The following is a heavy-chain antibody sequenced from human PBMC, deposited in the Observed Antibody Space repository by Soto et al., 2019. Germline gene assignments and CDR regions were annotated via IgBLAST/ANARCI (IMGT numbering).Heavy chain of an antibody. D-gene: IGHD1-26*01. CDR2: IDWDDDK. Sequence: SGPTLVNPTQTLTLTCTFSGFSLSTSGMCVSWIRQPPGKALEWLALIDWDDDKYYSTSLKTRLTISKDTSKNQVVLTMTNMDPVDTATYYCARFLTRGFSGRYFKLDYYYGMDVWGQGTTVTVSS. V-gene: IGHV2-70*01. J-gene: IGHJ6*02. CDR1: GFSLSTSGMC. CDR3: ARFLTRGFSGRYFKLDYYYGMDV.